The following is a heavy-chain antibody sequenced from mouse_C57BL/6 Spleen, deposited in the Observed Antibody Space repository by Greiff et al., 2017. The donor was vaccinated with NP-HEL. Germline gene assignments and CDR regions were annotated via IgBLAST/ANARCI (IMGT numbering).Heavy chain of an antibody. D-gene: IGHD1-1*01. CDR1: GYTFTDYN. J-gene: IGHJ2*01. V-gene: IGHV1-22*01. CDR3: ARNGLTFITTVVATRGYFDY. CDR2: INPNNGGT. Sequence: VHVKQSGPELVKPGASVKMSCKASGYTFTDYNMHWVKQSHGKSLEWIGYINPNNGGTSYNQKFKGKATLTVNKSSSTAYMELRSLTSEDSAVYYCARNGLTFITTVVATRGYFDYWGQGTTLTVSS.